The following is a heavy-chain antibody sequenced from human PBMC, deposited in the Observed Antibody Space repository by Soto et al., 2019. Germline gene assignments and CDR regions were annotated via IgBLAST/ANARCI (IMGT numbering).Heavy chain of an antibody. Sequence: QVQLQESGPGLVKPSETLSLTCTVSGGSISSYYWSWIRQPPGKGLEWIGYIYYSGSTNYNPSLKSRVTISVDTSKNQFSLKLSSVTAADTAVYYCARVNDYYYGMDVWGQGTTVTVSS. J-gene: IGHJ6*02. V-gene: IGHV4-59*01. CDR3: ARVNDYYYGMDV. CDR1: GGSISSYY. CDR2: IYYSGST.